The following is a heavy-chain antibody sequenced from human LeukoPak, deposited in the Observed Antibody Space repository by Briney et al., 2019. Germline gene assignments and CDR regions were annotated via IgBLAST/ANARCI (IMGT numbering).Heavy chain of an antibody. Sequence: GGSLRLSCAASGFTFSSYSMNWVRQAPGKGLEWVSSISSRSSYIYYADSVKGRFTISRDNAKNSLYLQMNSLRAEDTAVYYCASGVRGETPDYWGQGTLVTVSS. CDR1: GFTFSSYS. CDR2: ISSRSSYI. D-gene: IGHD3-10*01. V-gene: IGHV3-21*01. J-gene: IGHJ4*02. CDR3: ASGVRGETPDY.